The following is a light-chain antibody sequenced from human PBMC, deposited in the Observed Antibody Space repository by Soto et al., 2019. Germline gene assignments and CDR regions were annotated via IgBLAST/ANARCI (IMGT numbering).Light chain of an antibody. Sequence: IQMTQSPSTLSASVGDRVTITCRASQSISSLLAWYQQKPGEAPKLLIYKASSLESGVPSRFSGSGSGTXXTXXXXXLQPDDFATYYCQQYNNYSPFGGGTKVEIK. V-gene: IGKV1-5*03. CDR3: QQYNNYSP. CDR2: KAS. CDR1: QSISSL. J-gene: IGKJ4*02.